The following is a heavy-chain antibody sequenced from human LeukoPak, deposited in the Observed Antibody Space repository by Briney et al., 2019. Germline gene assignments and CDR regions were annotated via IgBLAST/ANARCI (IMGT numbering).Heavy chain of an antibody. CDR1: GGSISSYY. J-gene: IGHJ5*02. CDR3: ARQWEIGDYNWFDP. Sequence: PSETLSLTCTVSGGSISSYYWSWIRQPAGKGLEWIGRIYTSGSTNYNPSLKSRVTMSVDTSKNQFSLKLSSVTAADTAVYYCARQWEIGDYNWFDPWGQGTLVTVSS. V-gene: IGHV4-4*07. CDR2: IYTSGST. D-gene: IGHD4-17*01.